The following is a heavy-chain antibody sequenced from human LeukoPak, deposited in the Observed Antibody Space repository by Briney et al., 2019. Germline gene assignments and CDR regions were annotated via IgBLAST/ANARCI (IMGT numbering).Heavy chain of an antibody. CDR1: GFTFSSYA. CDR3: ARDYGSGGGLIDYYYYYMDV. J-gene: IGHJ6*03. V-gene: IGHV3-23*01. CDR2: ISGSGGST. Sequence: GESLRLSCAASGFTFSSYAMSWVRQAPGKGLEWVSAISGSGGSTYYADSVKGRFTISRDNSKNTLYLQMNSLRAEDTAVYYCARDYGSGGGLIDYYYYYMDVWGKGTTVTISS. D-gene: IGHD3-10*01.